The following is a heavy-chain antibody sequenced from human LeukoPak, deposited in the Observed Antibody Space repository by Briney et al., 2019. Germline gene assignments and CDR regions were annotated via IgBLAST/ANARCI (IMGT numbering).Heavy chain of an antibody. CDR2: IIPILGIT. Sequence: SVKVSCKASGGTFSSYAISWVRQAPGQGLEWMGRIIPILGITNYAQKFQGRVTITADKSTSTAYMELSSLRSEDTAVYYCARDLGADYGDYWGQGTLVTVSS. CDR3: ARDLGADYGDY. V-gene: IGHV1-69*04. CDR1: GGTFSSYA. J-gene: IGHJ4*02. D-gene: IGHD3-16*01.